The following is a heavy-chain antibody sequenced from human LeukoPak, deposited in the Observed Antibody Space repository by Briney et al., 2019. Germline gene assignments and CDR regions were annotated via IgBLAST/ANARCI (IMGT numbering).Heavy chain of an antibody. CDR2: IKQDGSEK. CDR1: GFTFSSYW. V-gene: IGHV3-7*01. Sequence: GGSLRLSCAASGFTFSSYWMSWVRQAPGKGLEWVANIKQDGSEKYYVDSVEGRFTISRDNAKNSLYLQMNSLRAEDTAVYYCAMFSGSSWSFDYWGQGTLVTVSS. CDR3: AMFSGSSWSFDY. J-gene: IGHJ4*02. D-gene: IGHD6-13*01.